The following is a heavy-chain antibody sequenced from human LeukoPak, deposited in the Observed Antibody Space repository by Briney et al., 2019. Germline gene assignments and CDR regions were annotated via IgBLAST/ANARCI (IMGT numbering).Heavy chain of an antibody. CDR2: IFYSGST. J-gene: IGHJ6*03. V-gene: IGHV4-39*07. CDR3: ARVPYEIRLYYMDV. Sequence: SETLSLTCTVSGVSIISGSHFWGWIRQPPGQGLEWIGFIFYSGSTYYNPSLTSRVTISVDTSGNQFSLKVTSVTAADAAVYYCARVPYEIRLYYMDVWGKGTTVTVSS. CDR1: GVSIISGSHF. D-gene: IGHD2-21*01.